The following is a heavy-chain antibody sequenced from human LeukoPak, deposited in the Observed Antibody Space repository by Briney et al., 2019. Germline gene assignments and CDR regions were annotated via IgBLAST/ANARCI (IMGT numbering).Heavy chain of an antibody. CDR2: IIPIFGTA. V-gene: IGHV1-69*01. CDR1: GGTFSSYA. CDR3: ARERRGPHYDFWSGQRRIYYYGMDV. J-gene: IGHJ6*02. Sequence: SVKVSCKASGGTFSSYAISWVRQAPGQGLEWMGGIIPIFGTANYAQKFQGRVTITADESTSTAYMELSSLRSEDTAVYYCARERRGPHYDFWSGQRRIYYYGMDVWGQGTTVTVSS. D-gene: IGHD3-3*01.